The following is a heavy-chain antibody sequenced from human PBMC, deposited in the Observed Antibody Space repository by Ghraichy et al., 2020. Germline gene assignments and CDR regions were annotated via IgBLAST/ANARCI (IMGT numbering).Heavy chain of an antibody. CDR2: ISGSGGST. Sequence: GGSLRLSCAASGFTFSSYAMSWVRQAPGKGLEWVSAISGSGGSTYYADSVKGRFTISRDNSKNTLYLQMNSLRAEDTAVYYCAKQSNWGSSGSSDSFDYWGQGTLVTVSS. J-gene: IGHJ4*02. D-gene: IGHD3-10*01. CDR3: AKQSNWGSSGSSDSFDY. CDR1: GFTFSSYA. V-gene: IGHV3-23*01.